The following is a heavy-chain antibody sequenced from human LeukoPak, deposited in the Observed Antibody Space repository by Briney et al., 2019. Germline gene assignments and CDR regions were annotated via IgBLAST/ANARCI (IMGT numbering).Heavy chain of an antibody. D-gene: IGHD5-18*01. V-gene: IGHV4-39*01. CDR3: ARQVTFGYAYAYYFDY. Sequence: SETLSLTCTVSGGSISGSSYYWGWIRQPPGRGLEWIGSIYYSGSTYYNPSLKSRVTISVDTSKNQISLKLSSVTAADTAVYYCARQVTFGYAYAYYFDYWGQGSLVTVSS. CDR1: GGSISGSSYY. CDR2: IYYSGST. J-gene: IGHJ4*02.